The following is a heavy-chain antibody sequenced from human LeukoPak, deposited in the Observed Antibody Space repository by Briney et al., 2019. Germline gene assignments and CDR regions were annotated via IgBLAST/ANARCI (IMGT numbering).Heavy chain of an antibody. V-gene: IGHV4-4*07. CDR3: ARQPPQYYGMDV. CDR2: IYTSGST. D-gene: IGHD1-14*01. CDR1: GGPFRNYY. Sequence: SETLSLTCTVSGGPFRNYYWSWMRQPAGKGLEWIGRIYTSGSTNYNPSVKSRVTMSVDTSNNQFSLKLTSVTAADTAVYYCARQPPQYYGMDVWGQGTTVTVSS. J-gene: IGHJ6*02.